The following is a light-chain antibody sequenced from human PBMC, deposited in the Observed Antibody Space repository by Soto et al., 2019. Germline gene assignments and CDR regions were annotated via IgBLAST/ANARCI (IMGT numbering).Light chain of an antibody. CDR1: QSVSGSY. CDR3: QHYGTSPTWT. V-gene: IGKV3-20*01. J-gene: IGKJ1*01. Sequence: DIVLTQSPGTLSLSPGERATLSCRASQSVSGSYLAWYQQKPGQAPRLLIYGASSRATGIPDRFSGDGSGTDFTLTISRLEPEDFVVYYCQHYGTSPTWTFDQGTKVEVK. CDR2: GAS.